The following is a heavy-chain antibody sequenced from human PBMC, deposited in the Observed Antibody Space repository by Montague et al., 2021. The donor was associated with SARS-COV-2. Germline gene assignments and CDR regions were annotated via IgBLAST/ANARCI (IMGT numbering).Heavy chain of an antibody. CDR1: GGSISSYY. Sequence: SETLSLTCTVSGGSISSYYWSWIRQPPGKGLEWIGYIYYSGSTNYNPSLKSRVTISVDTSKNQFSLKLSSVTAADTAVYYCARGIFTIPFIPAHYYMDVWGKGTTATVSS. CDR3: ARGIFTIPFIPAHYYMDV. D-gene: IGHD3-3*01. J-gene: IGHJ6*03. CDR2: IYYSGST. V-gene: IGHV4-59*01.